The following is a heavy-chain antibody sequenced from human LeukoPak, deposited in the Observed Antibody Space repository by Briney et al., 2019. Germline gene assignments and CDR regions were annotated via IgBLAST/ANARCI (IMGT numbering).Heavy chain of an antibody. J-gene: IGHJ4*02. Sequence: PGGSLRLSCATSGFNFRRYGMSWVRQAPGKGLEWVSAISDSGGKTYYADSVKGRFTISRDNAKNSLYLQMNSLRAEDTAVYYCARGTDYWGQGTLVTVSS. CDR3: ARGTDY. CDR2: ISDSGGKT. V-gene: IGHV3-21*01. CDR1: GFNFRRYG.